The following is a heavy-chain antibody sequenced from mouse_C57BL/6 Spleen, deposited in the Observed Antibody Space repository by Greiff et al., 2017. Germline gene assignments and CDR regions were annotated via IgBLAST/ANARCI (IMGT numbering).Heavy chain of an antibody. CDR2: INPSTGGT. J-gene: IGHJ3*01. V-gene: IGHV1-42*01. D-gene: IGHD4-1*01. Sequence: VQLQQSGPELVKPGASVQISCKASGYSFTGYYMNWVKQSPEKSLEWIGEINPSTGGTTYNQKFKAKATLTVDKSSSTAYMQLKSLTSEDSAVYYCARSGTGPWFAYWGQGTLVTVSA. CDR3: ARSGTGPWFAY. CDR1: GYSFTGYY.